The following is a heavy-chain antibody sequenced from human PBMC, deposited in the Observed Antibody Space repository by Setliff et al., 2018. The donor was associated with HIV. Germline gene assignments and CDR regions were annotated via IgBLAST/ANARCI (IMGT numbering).Heavy chain of an antibody. D-gene: IGHD2-8*02. Sequence: GASVKVSCKASGYTFNDYGISWVRQAPGHGLEWMGWISGYGGNTNYAQKLQGRVTMTTDTSTSTAYMELSSLRSDDTAVYYCATSINSFDWSTGHYQYTMDVWGQGTTVTVSS. CDR3: ATSINSFDWSTGHYQYTMDV. CDR1: GYTFNDYG. CDR2: ISGYGGNT. V-gene: IGHV1-18*01. J-gene: IGHJ6*02.